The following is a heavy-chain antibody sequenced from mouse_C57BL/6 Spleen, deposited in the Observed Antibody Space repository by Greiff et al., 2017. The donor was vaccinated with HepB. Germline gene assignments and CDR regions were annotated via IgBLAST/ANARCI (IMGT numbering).Heavy chain of an antibody. CDR3: ARCPDGYSYFDV. D-gene: IGHD2-3*01. Sequence: QVQLQQPGAELVKPGASVKLSCKASGYTFTSYWMHWVKQRPGQGLEWIGMIHPNSGSTNYNEKFKSKATLTVDKSSSTAYMQLSSLTSEDSAVYYCARCPDGYSYFDVWGTGTTVTVSS. CDR1: GYTFTSYW. V-gene: IGHV1-64*01. J-gene: IGHJ1*03. CDR2: IHPNSGST.